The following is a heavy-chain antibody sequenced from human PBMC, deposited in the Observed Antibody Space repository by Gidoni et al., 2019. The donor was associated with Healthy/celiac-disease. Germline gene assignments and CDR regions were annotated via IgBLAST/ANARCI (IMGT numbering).Heavy chain of an antibody. V-gene: IGHV4-34*01. CDR3: ARGRLGYCSGGSCYSRAIAYYFDY. Sequence: QVQLQQWGAGLLKPSETLSLTCAVYGGSFSGYYWSWIRQPPGKGLEWIGEINHSGSTNYNPSLKSRVTISVDTSKNQFSLKLSSVTAADTAVYYCARGRLGYCSGGSCYSRAIAYYFDYWGQGTLVTVSS. CDR1: GGSFSGYY. CDR2: INHSGST. D-gene: IGHD2-15*01. J-gene: IGHJ4*02.